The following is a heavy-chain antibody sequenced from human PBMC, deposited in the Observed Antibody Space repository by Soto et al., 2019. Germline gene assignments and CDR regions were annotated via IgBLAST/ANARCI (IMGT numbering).Heavy chain of an antibody. CDR3: ARDQVGYCSGGSCYHYYYGMDV. D-gene: IGHD2-15*01. V-gene: IGHV4-61*01. CDR2: IYYSGST. J-gene: IGHJ6*02. Sequence: SETLSLTCTVSGGSVSSGSYYWSWIRQPPGKGLEWIGYIYYSGSTNYNPSLKSRVTISLDTSKNQFSLKLSSVTAADTAVYYCARDQVGYCSGGSCYHYYYGMDVWGQGTTVTVSS. CDR1: GGSVSSGSYY.